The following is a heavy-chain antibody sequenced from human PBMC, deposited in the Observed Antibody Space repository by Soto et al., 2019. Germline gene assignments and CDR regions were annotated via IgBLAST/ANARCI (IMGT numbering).Heavy chain of an antibody. V-gene: IGHV5-51*01. CDR1: GYSFTSYW. CDR2: IYPGDSDT. CDR3: ARHISGYSYAPPYYYYGMDV. Sequence: PGESLKLSCKGSGYSFTSYWIGWVRQMPGKGLEWMGTIYPGDSDTRYSPSFQGQVTISADKSISTAYLQWSSLKASDTAMYYCARHISGYSYAPPYYYYGMDVWGQGTTVTVSS. J-gene: IGHJ6*02. D-gene: IGHD5-18*01.